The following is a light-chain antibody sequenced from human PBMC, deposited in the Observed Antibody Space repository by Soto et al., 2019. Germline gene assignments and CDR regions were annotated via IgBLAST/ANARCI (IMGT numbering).Light chain of an antibody. Sequence: DIQMTQSPSTLSASVGDRVTITCRASQYIGRWLAWYQQKPEKAPKLLIHDASSLQGGVPSRFSGSGYGTEFTLTISSLQPDDFATYDCQQYNVYSRTFGQGTKVEIK. CDR2: DAS. CDR3: QQYNVYSRT. J-gene: IGKJ1*01. CDR1: QYIGRW. V-gene: IGKV1-5*01.